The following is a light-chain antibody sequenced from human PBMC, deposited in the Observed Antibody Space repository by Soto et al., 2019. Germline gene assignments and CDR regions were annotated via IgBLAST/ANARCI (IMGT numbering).Light chain of an antibody. CDR1: SSNIGAGSD. J-gene: IGLJ2*01. V-gene: IGLV1-40*01. Sequence: QLVLTQPPSVSGAPGQRVTISCTGSSSNIGAGSDVHWYQHRPGTAPKLLINGKSNRPSGVPDRFSGSKSGTSASLAITGLQAEDEADYYCQSYDSSLSVVFGGGTKLTVL. CDR3: QSYDSSLSVV. CDR2: GKS.